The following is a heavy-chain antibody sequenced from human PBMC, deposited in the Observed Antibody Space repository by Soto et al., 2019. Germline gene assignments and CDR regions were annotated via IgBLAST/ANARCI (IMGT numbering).Heavy chain of an antibody. CDR2: INHSGST. CDR3: ARGSYCSSTSCYLPWLRQYNWFDP. J-gene: IGHJ5*02. Sequence: QVQLQQWGAGLLKPSETLSLTCAVYGGSFSGYYWSWIRQPPGKGLEWIGEINHSGSTNYHPSLKSRVTISVDTSKNQFSLKLSSVTAADTAVYYCARGSYCSSTSCYLPWLRQYNWFDPWGQGTLVTVSS. V-gene: IGHV4-34*01. CDR1: GGSFSGYY. D-gene: IGHD2-2*01.